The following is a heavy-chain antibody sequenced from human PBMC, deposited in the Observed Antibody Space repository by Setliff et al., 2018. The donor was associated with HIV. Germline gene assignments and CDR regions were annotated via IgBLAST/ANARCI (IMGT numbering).Heavy chain of an antibody. Sequence: SETLSLTCTVSGGSISSYCWNWIRQPPGKGLEWIGYIFASGSSLYNPSLQSRVSISVDTTKNQFSLKLSSVTAADTAVYYCARHSPSDCWGQGTLVTVSS. J-gene: IGHJ4*02. CDR1: GGSISSYC. CDR2: IFASGSS. CDR3: ARHSPSDC. V-gene: IGHV4-4*09.